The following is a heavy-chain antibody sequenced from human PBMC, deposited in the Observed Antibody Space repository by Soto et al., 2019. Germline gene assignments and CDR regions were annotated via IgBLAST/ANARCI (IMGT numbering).Heavy chain of an antibody. CDR2: IIPSYGNA. J-gene: IGHJ6*02. CDR1: GCTFSSYA. CDR3: ARDGDGGTLYYGLDV. D-gene: IGHD2-15*01. Sequence: QVQLVQSGAEVKKPGASVKVSCKASGCTFSSYAISWVRQAPGQGLEWMGGIIPSYGNANYAQKLQGRVTITTDESTSTANMELSSLRTEDTAGCYCARDGDGGTLYYGLDVWGQGTTVTVSS. V-gene: IGHV1-69*05.